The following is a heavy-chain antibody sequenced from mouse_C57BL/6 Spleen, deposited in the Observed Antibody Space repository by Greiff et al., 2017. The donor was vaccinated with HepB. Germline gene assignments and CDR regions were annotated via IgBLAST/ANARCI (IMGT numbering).Heavy chain of an antibody. CDR3: ARPLGKGYAMDY. J-gene: IGHJ4*01. CDR2: IDPSDSYP. CDR1: GYTFTSYW. D-gene: IGHD2-14*01. V-gene: IGHV1-69*01. Sequence: VQLQQPGAELVMPGASVKLSCKASGYTFTSYWMPWVKQGPGQGLEWIGEIDPSDSYPNYNQNFKGKSTLTVDKSASTASMQLSSLKSEDSAVYYCARPLGKGYAMDYWGQGTSVTVSS.